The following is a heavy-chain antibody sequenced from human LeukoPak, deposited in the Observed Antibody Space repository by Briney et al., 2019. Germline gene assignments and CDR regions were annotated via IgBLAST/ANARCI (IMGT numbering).Heavy chain of an antibody. V-gene: IGHV5-51*01. D-gene: IGHD3-9*01. CDR1: GYIFTSYW. CDR3: ARSRGYDILTGYPWPFDY. Sequence: GESLKISCKGSGYIFTSYWIGWVRQLPGKGLEWMGIIYPGDSDTRYSPSFQGQVTISADKSISTAYLQWSSLKASDTAMYYCARSRGYDILTGYPWPFDYWGQGTLVTVSS. J-gene: IGHJ4*02. CDR2: IYPGDSDT.